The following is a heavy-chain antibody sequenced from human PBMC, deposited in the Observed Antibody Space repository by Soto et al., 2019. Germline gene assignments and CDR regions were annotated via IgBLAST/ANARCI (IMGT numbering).Heavy chain of an antibody. V-gene: IGHV3-15*01. Sequence: TGGSLRLSCAASGFTFSNAWMTWVRQAPGKGLEWVGHIKSRPDGETTDYAAPVKGRFTISRDDSKNTLYLQMNSLKTEDTALYYCTTDLAYTYGAVAYWGQGTLVTVSS. CDR3: TTDLAYTYGAVAY. D-gene: IGHD5-18*01. J-gene: IGHJ4*02. CDR1: GFTFSNAW. CDR2: IKSRPDGETT.